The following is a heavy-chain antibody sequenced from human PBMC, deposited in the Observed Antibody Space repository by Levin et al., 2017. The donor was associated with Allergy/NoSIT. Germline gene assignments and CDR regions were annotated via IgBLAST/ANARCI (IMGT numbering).Heavy chain of an antibody. V-gene: IGHV4-39*01. CDR2: IYYSGST. CDR1: GGSISSSSYY. D-gene: IGHD3-10*01. J-gene: IGHJ3*02. CDR3: ARRLQGRLSYAFDI. Sequence: SQTLSLTCTVSGGSISSSSYYWGWIRQPPGKGLEWIGSIYYSGSTYYNPSLKSRVTISVDTSKNQFSLKLSSVTAADTAVYYCARRLQGRLSYAFDIWGQGTMVTVSS.